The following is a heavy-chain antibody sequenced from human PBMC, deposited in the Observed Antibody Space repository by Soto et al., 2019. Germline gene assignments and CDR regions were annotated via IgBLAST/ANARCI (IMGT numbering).Heavy chain of an antibody. CDR2: IIPIFGTA. CDR1: GGTFSRYA. J-gene: IGHJ4*02. Sequence: QVQLVQSGAEVKKPGSSVKVSCKASGGTFSRYAISWVRQAPGQGLQWMGGIIPIFGTANYAQKFQDRVTITADEFTSTADRELSSLRSEDTAVYYCARDREDIVVVPAADWGQGTLVTVSS. D-gene: IGHD2-2*01. V-gene: IGHV1-69*01. CDR3: ARDREDIVVVPAAD.